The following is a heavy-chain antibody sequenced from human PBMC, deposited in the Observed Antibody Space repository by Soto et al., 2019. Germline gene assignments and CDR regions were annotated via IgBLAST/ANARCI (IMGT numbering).Heavy chain of an antibody. CDR3: ARGRGYVYGSNFYGLDV. V-gene: IGHV4-34*01. CDR2: INHSGTT. J-gene: IGHJ6*02. D-gene: IGHD6-25*01. Sequence: LSLTFGVYRGSFSGFYWGWVRQTPGGGLEWIGEINHSGTTNYNPSFQNRVTISVDKSTNNFSLKMTSVTAADAAVYYCARGRGYVYGSNFYGLDVWGQGTRSPSP. CDR1: RGSFSGFY.